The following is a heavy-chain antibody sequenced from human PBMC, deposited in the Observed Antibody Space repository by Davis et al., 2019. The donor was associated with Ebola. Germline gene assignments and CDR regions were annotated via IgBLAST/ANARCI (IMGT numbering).Heavy chain of an antibody. J-gene: IGHJ5*02. D-gene: IGHD3-10*01. Sequence: SETLSLTCTVSGGSISSYYWSWIRQPPGKGLEWIGYIYYSGSTNYNPSLKSRVTISVDTSKNQFSLKLSSVTAADTAVYYCARASPSVYYYGSGSYYGDWFDPWGQGTLVTVSS. CDR3: ARASPSVYYYGSGSYYGDWFDP. V-gene: IGHV4-59*01. CDR2: IYYSGST. CDR1: GGSISSYY.